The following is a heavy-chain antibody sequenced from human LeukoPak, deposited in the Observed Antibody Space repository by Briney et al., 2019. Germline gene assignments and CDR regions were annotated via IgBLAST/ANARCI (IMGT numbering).Heavy chain of an antibody. J-gene: IGHJ4*02. D-gene: IGHD5-18*01. Sequence: GESLKISCKGSGYSFANYWIGWVRQVPGEGLEWMGIIYPYDSDTRYSPSFQGQVTISADKSVSTAYLQWSSLKASDTAMYYCARPRGYNYGTYFDYWGQGTLVTVSS. CDR1: GYSFANYW. CDR3: ARPRGYNYGTYFDY. CDR2: IYPYDSDT. V-gene: IGHV5-51*01.